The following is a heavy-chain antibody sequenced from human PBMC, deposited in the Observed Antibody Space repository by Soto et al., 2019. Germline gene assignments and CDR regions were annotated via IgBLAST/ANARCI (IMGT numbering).Heavy chain of an antibody. CDR2: ISYDGSNK. CDR3: AKGYCSGGSCYSPFDY. CDR1: GFTFSNYG. Sequence: QEQLVESGGSVVQPGTSLRLSCAASGFTFSNYGMHWVRQAPGKGLEWVTLISYDGSNKYYADSVKGRFTISRDSSKNTLYLQMNSLRAEDTAVYYCAKGYCSGGSCYSPFDYWGQGTLVTVSS. J-gene: IGHJ4*02. V-gene: IGHV3-30*18. D-gene: IGHD2-15*01.